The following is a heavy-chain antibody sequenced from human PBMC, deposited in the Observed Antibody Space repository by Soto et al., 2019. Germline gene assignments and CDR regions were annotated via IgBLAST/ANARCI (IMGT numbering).Heavy chain of an antibody. CDR2: ISYDGSNK. CDR1: GFTFSSYG. J-gene: IGHJ4*02. D-gene: IGHD2-2*01. V-gene: IGHV3-30*18. Sequence: GGSLRLSCAASGFTFSSYGMHWVRQAPGKGLEWVAVISYDGSNKYYADSVKGRFTISRDNSKNTLYLQMNSLRAEDTAVYYCVKDSREFQLRLRLPPDYWGQGTLVTVSS. CDR3: VKDSREFQLRLRLPPDY.